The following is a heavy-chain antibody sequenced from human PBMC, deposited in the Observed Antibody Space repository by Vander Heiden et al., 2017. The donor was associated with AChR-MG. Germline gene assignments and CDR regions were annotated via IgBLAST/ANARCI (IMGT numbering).Heavy chain of an antibody. J-gene: IGHJ4*02. CDR3: ARRGYYDGTSYYYY. Sequence: QVQLQQLAAALLKPSQTLSLTSGVTVGSFSPLYCTWLRLTPGKGLEWIGEINHTGITKRNPSLESRVTLSIDTSKKQFSLKLSSVTAADTAVYFCARRGYYDGTSYYYYWGQGTLVPVSS. CDR2: INHTGIT. D-gene: IGHD3-22*01. CDR1: VGSFSPLY. V-gene: IGHV4-34*01.